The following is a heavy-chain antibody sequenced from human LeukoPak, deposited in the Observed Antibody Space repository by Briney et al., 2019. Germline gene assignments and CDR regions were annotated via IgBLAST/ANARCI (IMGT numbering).Heavy chain of an antibody. CDR3: ARDTGDLDY. CDR1: GFTFSSYW. Sequence: QSGGSLRLSCVGPGFTFSSYWMHWVRQAPGKGLVWVSRINNGGSSTTYADSVKGRFTISRDNAKSTLYLQMNSLRADDTAVYYCARDTGDLDYWGQGTLVTVSS. D-gene: IGHD2-8*02. V-gene: IGHV3-74*01. CDR2: INNGGSST. J-gene: IGHJ4*02.